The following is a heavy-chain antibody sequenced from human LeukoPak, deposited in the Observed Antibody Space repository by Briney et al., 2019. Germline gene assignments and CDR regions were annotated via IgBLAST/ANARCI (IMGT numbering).Heavy chain of an antibody. V-gene: IGHV4-31*03. CDR3: ARASIGWSRHFDY. Sequence: PSETLSLTCTVSGGSISSGGYSWSWIRQHPGKGLEWIGYIYYSGSTYYNPSLKSRVTISVDTSKNQFSLKLSSVTAADTAVYYWARASIGWSRHFDYWGQGTLVTVSS. D-gene: IGHD6-6*01. J-gene: IGHJ4*02. CDR2: IYYSGST. CDR1: GGSISSGGYS.